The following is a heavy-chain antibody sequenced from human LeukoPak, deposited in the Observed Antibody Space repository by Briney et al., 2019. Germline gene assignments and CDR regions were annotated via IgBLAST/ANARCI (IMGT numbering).Heavy chain of an antibody. CDR3: AKDQCSSTSCYSGYYGYGMDV. V-gene: IGHV3-23*01. CDR2: ISNSGGRT. CDR1: GFTFSSYA. Sequence: GGSLRLSCAASGFTFSSYAMSWVRQAPGKGLEWVSSISNSGGRTFYTDSVKGRFTISRDNSKITLYLQMNSLRAEDTAVYYCAKDQCSSTSCYSGYYGYGMDVWGQGTTVTVSS. J-gene: IGHJ6*02. D-gene: IGHD2-2*02.